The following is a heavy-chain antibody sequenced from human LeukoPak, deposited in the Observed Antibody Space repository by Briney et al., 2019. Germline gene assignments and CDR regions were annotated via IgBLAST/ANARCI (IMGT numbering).Heavy chain of an antibody. V-gene: IGHV3-64*01. CDR1: GFTFSSYT. J-gene: IGHJ6*03. D-gene: IGHD1-26*01. CDR2: IISHGGNT. CDR3: ARVRMGATVSDYYYYYTDV. Sequence: GGSLRLSCAASGFTFSSYTMHWVRQAPGKGPEYVLAIISHGGNTHYTNSVKGRFTISRDNSKNTLYLQMGSLRADDMAVYYCARVRMGATVSDYYYYYTDVWGKGTTVTVSS.